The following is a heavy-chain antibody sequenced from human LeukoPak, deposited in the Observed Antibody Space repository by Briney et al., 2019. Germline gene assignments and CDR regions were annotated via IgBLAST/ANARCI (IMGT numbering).Heavy chain of an antibody. CDR2: INSDGSST. CDR1: GFTFSSYW. CDR3: VVLPAGYSSGWYDFQH. J-gene: IGHJ1*01. V-gene: IGHV3-74*01. D-gene: IGHD6-19*01. Sequence: AGGSLRLSCAASGFTFSSYWMHWVRQAPGKGLVWVSRINSDGSSTSYADSVKGRFTISRDNAKNTLYLQMNSLRAEDTAVYYCVVLPAGYSSGWYDFQHWGQGTLVTVSS.